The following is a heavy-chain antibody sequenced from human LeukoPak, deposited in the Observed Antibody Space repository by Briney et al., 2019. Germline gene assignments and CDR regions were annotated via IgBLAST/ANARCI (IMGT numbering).Heavy chain of an antibody. V-gene: IGHV3-23*01. CDR2: ISGGGVST. CDR1: GFTFSSFP. D-gene: IGHD2-8*01. Sequence: GGSLRLSCAASGFTFSSFPMSWVRQVPGKGLEWVSVISGGGVSTYYADSVKGRFTISRDNSKNTLYLQMNSLRAEDTAVYYCAKWARYCTNGVCYYFDYWGQGTLVTVSS. J-gene: IGHJ4*02. CDR3: AKWARYCTNGVCYYFDY.